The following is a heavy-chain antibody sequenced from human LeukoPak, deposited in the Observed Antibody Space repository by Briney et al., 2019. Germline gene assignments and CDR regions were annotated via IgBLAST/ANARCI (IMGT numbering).Heavy chain of an antibody. Sequence: SETLSLTCTVSGGSISSSSSYWGWIRQPPGKGLEWIGSIYYSGSTYYNPSLKSRVTISVDTSKNQFSLKLSSVTAADTAMYYCARSGGNVFWTSSYYMDVWGKGTTVTVSS. V-gene: IGHV4-39*07. CDR3: ARSGGNVFWTSSYYMDV. D-gene: IGHD3-3*01. J-gene: IGHJ6*03. CDR1: GGSISSSSSY. CDR2: IYYSGST.